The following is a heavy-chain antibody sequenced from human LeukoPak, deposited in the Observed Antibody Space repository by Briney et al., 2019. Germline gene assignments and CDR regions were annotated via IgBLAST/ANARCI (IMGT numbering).Heavy chain of an antibody. Sequence: GGSLRLSCAASGFTFSSHSMNWVRQAPGKGLEWVSSISSSSSYIYYADSVKGRFTISRDNAKNSLYLQMNSLRAEDTAVYYCARDGSGYYLLDYWGQGTLVTVSS. D-gene: IGHD3-22*01. CDR3: ARDGSGYYLLDY. CDR2: ISSSSSYI. J-gene: IGHJ4*02. V-gene: IGHV3-21*01. CDR1: GFTFSSHS.